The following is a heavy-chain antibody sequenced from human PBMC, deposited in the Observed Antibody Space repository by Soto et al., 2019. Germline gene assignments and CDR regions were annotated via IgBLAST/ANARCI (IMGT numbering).Heavy chain of an antibody. CDR1: GFTFSSYG. Sequence: QVQLVESGGGVVQPGRSLRLSCAASGFTFSSYGMHWVRQAPGKGLEWVAVISYDGSNKYYADSVKGRFTISRDNSKNTLYLQMNSLRAEDTAMYYGAKDRRVVAVAAPFDYWGQGTLVTVSS. D-gene: IGHD6-19*01. CDR3: AKDRRVVAVAAPFDY. J-gene: IGHJ4*02. CDR2: ISYDGSNK. V-gene: IGHV3-30*18.